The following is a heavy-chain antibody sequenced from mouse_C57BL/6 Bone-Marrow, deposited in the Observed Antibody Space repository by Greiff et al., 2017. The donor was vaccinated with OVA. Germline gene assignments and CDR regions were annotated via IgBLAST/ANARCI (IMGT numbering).Heavy chain of an antibody. J-gene: IGHJ3*01. D-gene: IGHD1-1*01. CDR2: ISDGGSYT. Sequence: EVKLMESGGGLVKPGGSLKLSCAASGFTFSSYAMSWVRQTPEQRLEWVATISDGGSYTYYPDNVKGRFTISRDNAKNNLYLQMGHLKSDDTAMYYCARGALRGAYWGQGTLVTVSA. V-gene: IGHV5-4*03. CDR3: ARGALRGAY. CDR1: GFTFSSYA.